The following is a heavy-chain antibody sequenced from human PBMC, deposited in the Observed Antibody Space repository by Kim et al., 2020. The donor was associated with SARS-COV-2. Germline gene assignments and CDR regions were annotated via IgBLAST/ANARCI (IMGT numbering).Heavy chain of an antibody. V-gene: IGHV4-59*09. J-gene: IGHJ6*02. Sequence: IPSLTDRVTISVDTSKNPFSLNLSSVTAADTAVYYCARGPAANYYYGMDVWGQGTTVTVSS. D-gene: IGHD2-2*01. CDR3: ARGPAANYYYGMDV.